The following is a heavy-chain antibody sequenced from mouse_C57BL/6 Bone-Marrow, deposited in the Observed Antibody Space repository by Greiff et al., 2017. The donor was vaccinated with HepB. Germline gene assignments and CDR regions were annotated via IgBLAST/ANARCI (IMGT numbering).Heavy chain of an antibody. D-gene: IGHD1-1*01. CDR1: GYSITSGYY. CDR3: ARADYYSGRSVYAMDS. Sequence: EVQVVESGPGLVKPSQSLSLTCSVPGYSITSGYYWNWIRQLPGNKLEWMGYISYDGSNNYNPSLKNRISITRDTSKNQFFMKLNAVTTEDTATYYCARADYYSGRSVYAMDSWGEGTSVTVSS. J-gene: IGHJ4*01. V-gene: IGHV3-6*01. CDR2: ISYDGSN.